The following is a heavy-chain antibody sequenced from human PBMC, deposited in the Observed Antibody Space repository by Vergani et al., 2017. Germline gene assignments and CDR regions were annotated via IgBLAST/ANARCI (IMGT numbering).Heavy chain of an antibody. J-gene: IGHJ6*02. V-gene: IGHV4-59*01. Sequence: QVQLQESGPGLVKPSETLSLTCTVSGGSIRSYYWSWIRQPPGKGLEWVGYLYYSGSTNYIRSLKSRVTISVDTSKNQFSLKLSSVTAADTAVYYWARGSHYYYDSIPAWYYYGMDVWGQGTTVTVSS. CDR3: ARGSHYYYDSIPAWYYYGMDV. CDR2: LYYSGST. CDR1: GGSIRSYY. D-gene: IGHD3-22*01.